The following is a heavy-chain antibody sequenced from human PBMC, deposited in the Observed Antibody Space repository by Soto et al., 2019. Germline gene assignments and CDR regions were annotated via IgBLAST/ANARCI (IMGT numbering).Heavy chain of an antibody. CDR3: ARVRYYDSSGYQPYYFDY. J-gene: IGHJ4*02. Sequence: GASVKVSCKASGYTFTSYGISWVRQAPGQGLEWMGWISAYNGNTNYAQKLQGRVTMTTDTSTSTACMELRSLRSDDTAVYYCARVRYYDSSGYQPYYFDYWGQGTLVTVSS. V-gene: IGHV1-18*01. CDR1: GYTFTSYG. CDR2: ISAYNGNT. D-gene: IGHD3-22*01.